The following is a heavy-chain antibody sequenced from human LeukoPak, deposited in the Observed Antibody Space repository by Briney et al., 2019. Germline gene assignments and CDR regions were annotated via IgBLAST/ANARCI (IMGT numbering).Heavy chain of an antibody. Sequence: GGSLRPSCAASGFTFSNYAMSWVRQAPGKGLEWVSSISGTGFSTYYADSVKGRFTISRDNSKNTLYLQMNSLRAEDTAVYYCAKDLPSGYWGQGTLATVSS. CDR2: ISGTGFST. V-gene: IGHV3-23*01. CDR1: GFTFSNYA. J-gene: IGHJ4*02. CDR3: AKDLPSGY.